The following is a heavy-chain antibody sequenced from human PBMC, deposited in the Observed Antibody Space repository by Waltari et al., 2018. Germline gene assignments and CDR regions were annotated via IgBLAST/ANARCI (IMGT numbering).Heavy chain of an antibody. Sequence: QMQLVQSGAEVKKTGSSVKVSCKASGYTFTSRYLQWVRQAHGQALEWMGAITPFKGNTTYAQTFRGRVTLTRDRSMSTAYMELRSLRAEATAMYYCAGPSGRQAFDIWGQGTMVTVSS. J-gene: IGHJ3*02. CDR1: GYTFTSRY. CDR3: AGPSGRQAFDI. V-gene: IGHV1-45*02. D-gene: IGHD2-15*01. CDR2: ITPFKGNT.